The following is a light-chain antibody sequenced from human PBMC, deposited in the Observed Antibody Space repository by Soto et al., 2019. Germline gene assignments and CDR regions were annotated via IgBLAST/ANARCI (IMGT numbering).Light chain of an antibody. CDR2: WAS. Sequence: DIVMTQSPDSLALSLGERATINCKSSRSVLSSSNNKNFLAWYQQKPRQPPRLLIYWASTRESGVPDRFSGSGSGTDFTLTIRTLQAEDVAVYSCQQHYSSPFTFGPGTKVEIK. J-gene: IGKJ3*01. CDR3: QQHYSSPFT. V-gene: IGKV4-1*01. CDR1: RSVLSSSNNKNF.